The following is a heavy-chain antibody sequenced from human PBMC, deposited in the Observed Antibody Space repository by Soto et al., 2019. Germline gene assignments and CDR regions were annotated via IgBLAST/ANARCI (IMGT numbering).Heavy chain of an antibody. CDR1: GDSVSSDITS. Sequence: QGQLQQSGPGLVKPSQTLSLTCAISGDSVSSDITSWNWIRQSPSRVLEWLVRTYYRSKWFHDYAASVKSRINNNPDTSKNQFSLEVNSMTPEDTAVYYCARGNALDVWGQGTVVTVSS. J-gene: IGHJ3*01. CDR3: ARGNALDV. V-gene: IGHV6-1*01. CDR2: TYYRSKWFH. D-gene: IGHD3-10*01.